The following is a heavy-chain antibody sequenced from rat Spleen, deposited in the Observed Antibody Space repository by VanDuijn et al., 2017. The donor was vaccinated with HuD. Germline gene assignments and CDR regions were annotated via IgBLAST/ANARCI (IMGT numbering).Heavy chain of an antibody. J-gene: IGHJ2*01. CDR2: ISSDGTNA. D-gene: IGHD5-1*01. V-gene: IGHV5-25*01. CDR1: GFTFSSFA. CDR3: ARQGLGARDYFDY. Sequence: EVQLVESGGGLVQPGRSMKLSCAASGFTFSSFAMAWVRQAPTKGLEWVAAISSDGTNAYYRDSVKGRFSISRDNAKTTLYLQMDSLRSEDTATYYCARQGLGARDYFDYWGQGVVVTVSS.